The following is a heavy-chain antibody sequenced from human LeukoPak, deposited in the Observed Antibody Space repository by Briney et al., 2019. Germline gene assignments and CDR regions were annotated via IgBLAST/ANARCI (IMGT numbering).Heavy chain of an antibody. V-gene: IGHV4-34*01. CDR1: GGSFSGYY. CDR3: ARGRYYDFWSGYRPPPYYFDY. J-gene: IGHJ4*02. Sequence: SETLSLSCAVYGGSFSGYYWSRIRQPPGKGLEWIGEINHSGSTNYNPSLKSRVTISVDTSKNQFSLKLSSVTAADTAVYYCARGRYYDFWSGYRPPPYYFDYWGQGTLVTVSS. D-gene: IGHD3-3*01. CDR2: INHSGST.